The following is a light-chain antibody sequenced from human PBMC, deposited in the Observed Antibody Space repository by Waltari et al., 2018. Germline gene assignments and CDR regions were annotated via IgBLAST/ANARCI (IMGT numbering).Light chain of an antibody. J-gene: IGLJ3*02. V-gene: IGLV3-9*01. CDR3: QVWDSSTVV. CDR2: RDS. CDR1: RIIIKN. Sequence: SYELAQPLSVSVALGQTATITCGGNRIIIKNVHWYQQKPGQAPVLVIYRDSNRPSGIPERFSGSISENTATLTISRAQVGDEADYYCQVWDSSTVVFGGGTKLTVL.